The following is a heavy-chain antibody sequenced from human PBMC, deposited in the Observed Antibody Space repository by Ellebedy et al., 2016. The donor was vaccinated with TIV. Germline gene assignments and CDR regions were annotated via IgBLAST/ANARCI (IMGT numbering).Heavy chain of an antibody. Sequence: SETLSLXXTVSGGSISSDEYYWSWIRQPPGKGLEWIGYISYVGITYYDPSLKSRVSMAVDTSKNQISLKLRSVTAADTAVYYCAREVLNVVILLGAPEDALDIWGHGAMVTVSS. CDR2: ISYVGIT. D-gene: IGHD2/OR15-2a*01. CDR3: AREVLNVVILLGAPEDALDI. V-gene: IGHV4-30-4*01. CDR1: GGSISSDEYY. J-gene: IGHJ3*02.